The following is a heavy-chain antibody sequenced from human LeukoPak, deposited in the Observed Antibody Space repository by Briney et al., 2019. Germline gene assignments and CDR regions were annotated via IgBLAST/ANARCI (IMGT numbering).Heavy chain of an antibody. CDR1: GFTFSSYW. CDR2: IKYDGTEK. D-gene: IGHD5-18*01. Sequence: PGGSLRLSCAVSGFTFSSYWMSWVRQAPGKGLEWVANIKYDGTEKYYADSVKGRFTISRDKAENSLHLQVNSLRGEDTGVYYCARGGYRYGLAFWSQGTLVTVSS. V-gene: IGHV3-7*03. J-gene: IGHJ4*02. CDR3: ARGGYRYGLAF.